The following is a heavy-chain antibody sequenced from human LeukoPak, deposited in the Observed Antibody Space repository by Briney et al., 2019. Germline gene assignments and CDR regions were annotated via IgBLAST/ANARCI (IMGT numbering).Heavy chain of an antibody. D-gene: IGHD2-8*01. V-gene: IGHV1-2*02. CDR3: ARDVSRSRDY. CDR1: GYTFNGYY. CDR2: INPNSGVT. Sequence: GASVKVPCKASGYTFNGYYVHWVRQAPGQGLEWMGWINPNSGVTNYAQKFQGRVTLTRDTSITTAYMELSRLNSDDTSFYYCARDVSRSRDYWGQGTLVTVSS. J-gene: IGHJ4*02.